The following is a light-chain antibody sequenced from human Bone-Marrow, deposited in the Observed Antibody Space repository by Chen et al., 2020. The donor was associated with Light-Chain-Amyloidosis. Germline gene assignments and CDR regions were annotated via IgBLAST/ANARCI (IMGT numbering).Light chain of an antibody. CDR2: GAS. J-gene: IGKJ2*04. V-gene: IGKV3-15*01. Sequence: ETVMTQSPALLSVSRGESVTLSCRASQSVNSNLAWYQQRPGQAPRLLIYGASTRATGIPARFSGSGSGTQFTLAISSLQSEDFAVYYCQQYNDWPRSFGQGTKLEIK. CDR3: QQYNDWPRS. CDR1: QSVNSN.